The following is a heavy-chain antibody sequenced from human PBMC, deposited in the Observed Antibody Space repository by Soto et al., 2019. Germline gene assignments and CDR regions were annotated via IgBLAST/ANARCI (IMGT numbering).Heavy chain of an antibody. D-gene: IGHD2-2*01. V-gene: IGHV1-24*01. CDR1: GYTLTELS. Sequence: ASVKVSCKVSGYTLTELSMHWVRQAPGKGLEWMGGFDPEDGETIYAQKFQGRVTMTEDTSTDTAYMELSSLRSEDTAVYYCATGCSSTSCYPGAYWGQRTLVTVSS. CDR3: ATGCSSTSCYPGAY. J-gene: IGHJ4*02. CDR2: FDPEDGET.